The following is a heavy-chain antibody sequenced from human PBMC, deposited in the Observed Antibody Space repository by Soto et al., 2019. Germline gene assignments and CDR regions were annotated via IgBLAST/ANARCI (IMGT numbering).Heavy chain of an antibody. V-gene: IGHV4-4*07. CDR1: GGSISSFY. CDR3: ARSPSTSSIGTFDI. J-gene: IGHJ3*02. Sequence: QVQLQESGPGLVKPSETLSITCTVSGGSISSFYWNWIRLSAGKGLEWIGRIYLSGTTTYNPSLQSRVTMSVDTSKNQFSLNLSSLTAADTAVYYCARSPSTSSIGTFDIWGQGTKVSVSS. CDR2: IYLSGTT. D-gene: IGHD6-6*01.